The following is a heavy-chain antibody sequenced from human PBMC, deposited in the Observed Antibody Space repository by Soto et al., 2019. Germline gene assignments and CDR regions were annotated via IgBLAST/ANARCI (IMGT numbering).Heavy chain of an antibody. CDR1: GFTFSGSA. CDR2: IRSKANSYAT. J-gene: IGHJ4*02. D-gene: IGHD2-21*02. Sequence: EVQLVESGGGLVQPGGSLKLSCAASGFTFSGSAMHWVRQASGKGLEWVGRIRSKANSYATAYAASVKGRFTIYRDDSKNAAYLQRKSLKREDTAVYYCTPGYCGCDCDYYFDYWGQGTVISVSS. V-gene: IGHV3-73*02. CDR3: TPGYCGCDCDYYFDY.